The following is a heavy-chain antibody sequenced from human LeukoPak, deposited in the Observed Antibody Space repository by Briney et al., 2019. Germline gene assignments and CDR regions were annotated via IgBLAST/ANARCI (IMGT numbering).Heavy chain of an antibody. J-gene: IGHJ4*02. CDR3: AKDRDASCYNIFDY. D-gene: IGHD2-2*02. Sequence: GGSLRLSCAGSGFTSSSYAMTWVRQAPGKGLEWVSSISGSGGSTYYADSVKGRFTISRDNSKNTVYVQTNSLRAEDTAIYYCAKDRDASCYNIFDYWGQGTLVTVSS. V-gene: IGHV3-23*01. CDR2: ISGSGGST. CDR1: GFTSSSYA.